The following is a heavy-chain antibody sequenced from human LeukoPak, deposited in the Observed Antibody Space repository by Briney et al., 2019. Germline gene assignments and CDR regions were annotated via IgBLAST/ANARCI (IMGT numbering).Heavy chain of an antibody. V-gene: IGHV3-23*01. CDR1: GFTFSSYD. CDR3: AILGVYSFDY. D-gene: IGHD3-3*01. Sequence: PGGSLRLSCAASGFTFSSYDMSWVRQAPGKGLEGVAAIAGSSGSTNYADSVKGGFTISRDNSKNTLYVQMNSLRAEDTAVYYCAILGVYSFDYWGQGTLVTVSS. J-gene: IGHJ4*02. CDR2: IAGSSGST.